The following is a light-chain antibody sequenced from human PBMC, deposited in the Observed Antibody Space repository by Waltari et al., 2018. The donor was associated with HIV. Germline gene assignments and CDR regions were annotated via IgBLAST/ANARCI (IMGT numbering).Light chain of an antibody. J-gene: IGKJ5*01. CDR2: GAS. V-gene: IGKV3-20*01. Sequence: EIVLTQSPGTLSLSPGERATLSCRASQSVSSSYLAWYQQKPGQAPRLLIYGASSRGTGIPDRCSGSGAGTDFTLTIRRLEPEDFAVYYCQQYGSSITFGQGTRLEIK. CDR3: QQYGSSIT. CDR1: QSVSSSY.